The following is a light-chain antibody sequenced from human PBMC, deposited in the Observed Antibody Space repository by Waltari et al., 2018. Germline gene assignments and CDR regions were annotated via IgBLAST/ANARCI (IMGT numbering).Light chain of an antibody. CDR3: SSYTSSSTVV. CDR2: DVS. CDR1: SSDVGGYNY. Sequence: QSALNQPASVSGSPGQSITISCTGTSSDVGGYNYAPWYQQHPGKAPNLMIYDVSNRPSGVSNRFSGSKSGNTASLTISGLQAEDEADYYCSSYTSSSTVVFGGGTKLTVL. J-gene: IGLJ2*01. V-gene: IGLV2-14*03.